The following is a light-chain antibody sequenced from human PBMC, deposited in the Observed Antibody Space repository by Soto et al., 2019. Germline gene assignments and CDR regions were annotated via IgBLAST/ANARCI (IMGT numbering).Light chain of an antibody. CDR3: SSYTSSNTLV. J-gene: IGLJ1*01. CDR2: EVT. CDR1: SSDIGGYNY. V-gene: IGLV2-14*01. Sequence: QSVLTQPASVSGSPGQSITISCTGGSSDIGGYNYVSWFQQHPGKAPKLMIYEVTNRPSGVSNRFSGSKSGSTASLTISGLQAEDEADSYCSSYTSSNTLVFGTGTKVTVL.